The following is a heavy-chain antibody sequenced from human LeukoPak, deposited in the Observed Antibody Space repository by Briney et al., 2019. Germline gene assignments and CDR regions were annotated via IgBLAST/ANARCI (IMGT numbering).Heavy chain of an antibody. D-gene: IGHD2-2*01. J-gene: IGHJ5*02. Sequence: ASVKVSCKASGYTFTVYYMHWVRQAPGQGLEWMGWINPNNGGTGYAQKFQGRVAMTRDTSISTAYMELSGLRSDDTAVYYCARVPCITTSCSPINWFDPWGQGTLVTVSS. CDR3: ARVPCITTSCSPINWFDP. CDR2: INPNNGGT. CDR1: GYTFTVYY. V-gene: IGHV1-2*02.